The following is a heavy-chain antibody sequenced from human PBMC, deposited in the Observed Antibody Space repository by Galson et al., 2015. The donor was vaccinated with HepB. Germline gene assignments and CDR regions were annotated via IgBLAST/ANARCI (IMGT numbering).Heavy chain of an antibody. CDR2: ISYDGSKK. CDR3: AREIGYCTNGVCYWDGMDV. J-gene: IGHJ6*04. D-gene: IGHD2-8*01. V-gene: IGHV3-30-3*01. Sequence: SLRLSCAASGFTFSRYAMHWVRQAPGKGLEWVAVISYDGSKKHHADSVKGRFTISRDNLKNTLDLQMNSLRAEDTAVYYCAREIGYCTNGVCYWDGMDVWGKGTTVTVPS. CDR1: GFTFSRYA.